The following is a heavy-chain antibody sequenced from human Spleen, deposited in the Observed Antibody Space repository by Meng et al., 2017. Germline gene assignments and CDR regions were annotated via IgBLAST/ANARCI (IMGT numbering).Heavy chain of an antibody. J-gene: IGHJ4*02. CDR1: GFTFSNYW. D-gene: IGHD6-19*01. V-gene: IGHV3-74*01. CDR3: AKFSSDWYEWSDS. Sequence: GESLKISCAASGFTFSNYWMHWVRQGPGKGLVWVSRINSHGSDTAYADSVEGRFTISRDNAKNTLYLQMNSLRAEDTAVYYCAKFSSDWYEWSDSWGQGTLVTVSS. CDR2: INSHGSDT.